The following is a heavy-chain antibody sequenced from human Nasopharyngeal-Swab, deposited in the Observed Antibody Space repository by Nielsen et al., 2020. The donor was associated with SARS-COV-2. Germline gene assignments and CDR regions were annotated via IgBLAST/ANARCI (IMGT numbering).Heavy chain of an antibody. CDR1: GFTFSSYA. D-gene: IGHD3-3*01. V-gene: IGHV3-30-3*01. J-gene: IGHJ6*03. CDR3: ATEGFPRVVFYYYYYMDV. CDR2: ISYDGSNK. Sequence: GESLKISCAASGFTFSSYAMHWVRQAPGKGLEWVAVISYDGSNKYYADSVKGRFTISRDNSKNTLYLQMNSLKTEDTAVYYCATEGFPRVVFYYYYYMDVWGKGTTVTVSS.